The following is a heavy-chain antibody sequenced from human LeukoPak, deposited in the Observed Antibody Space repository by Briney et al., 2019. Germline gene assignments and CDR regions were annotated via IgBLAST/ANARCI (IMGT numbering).Heavy chain of an antibody. J-gene: IGHJ4*02. CDR3: ARWFGEITIDY. Sequence: SETLSLTCTVSGGSISSGDYYWSWIRQPPGKGLEWIGYINYSGSTYYNPSLKSRVTISVDTSKNQFSLKLSSVTAADTAVYYCARWFGEITIDYWGQGTLVTVSS. CDR2: INYSGST. V-gene: IGHV4-30-4*01. D-gene: IGHD3-10*01. CDR1: GGSISSGDYY.